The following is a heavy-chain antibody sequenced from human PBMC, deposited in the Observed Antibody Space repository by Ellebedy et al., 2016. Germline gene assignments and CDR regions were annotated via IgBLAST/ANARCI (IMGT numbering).Heavy chain of an antibody. CDR2: IYYSGST. CDR1: GGSISSGGYY. D-gene: IGHD6-19*01. CDR3: ARDGSLAVAGTALDY. J-gene: IGHJ4*02. Sequence: SETLSLXCTVSGGSISSGGYYWSWIRQHPGKGLEWIGYIYYSGSTYYNPSLKSRVTISVDTSKNQFSLKLSSVTAADTAVYYCARDGSLAVAGTALDYWGQGTLVTVSS. V-gene: IGHV4-31*03.